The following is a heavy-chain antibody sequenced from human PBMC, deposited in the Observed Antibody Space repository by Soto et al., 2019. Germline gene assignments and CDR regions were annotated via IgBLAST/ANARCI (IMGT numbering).Heavy chain of an antibody. V-gene: IGHV1-69*13. Sequence: GASVKVSCKASGGTFSRYAISWVRQAPGQGLEWMGGIIPIFGTANYAQKFQGRVTITADESTSTAYMELSSLRSEDTAVYYCASSSGSYSDYYYYYGMDVWGQGTTVTVSS. CDR1: GGTFSRYA. CDR2: IIPIFGTA. CDR3: ASSSGSYSDYYYYYGMDV. J-gene: IGHJ6*02. D-gene: IGHD1-26*01.